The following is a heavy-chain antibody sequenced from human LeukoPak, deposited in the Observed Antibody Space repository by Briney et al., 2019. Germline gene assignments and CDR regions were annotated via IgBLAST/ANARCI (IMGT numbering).Heavy chain of an antibody. J-gene: IGHJ5*02. CDR1: GFTFSSYS. Sequence: GGSLRLSCAASGFTFSSYSMNWVRQAPGKGLEWVSYINSASNTIYYADSVKGRFTISRDNAKNSLYLQMNSLRAEDTAMYYCARDGWFGDYNWFDPWGQGTLVTVSS. V-gene: IGHV3-48*01. D-gene: IGHD3-10*01. CDR2: INSASNTI. CDR3: ARDGWFGDYNWFDP.